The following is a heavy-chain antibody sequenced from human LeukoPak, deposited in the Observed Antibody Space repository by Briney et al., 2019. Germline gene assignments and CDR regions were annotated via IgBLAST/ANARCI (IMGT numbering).Heavy chain of an antibody. CDR3: ARVGGYSGYDYARYYYYYMDV. V-gene: IGHV4-59*01. Sequence: SETLSLTCTVSGGSISSYYWSWIRQPPGKGLEWIGYIYYSGSTNYNPSLKSRVTISVDTSKNQFSLKLSSVTAADTAVYYCARVGGYSGYDYARYYYYYMDVWGKGTTVTVSS. J-gene: IGHJ6*03. CDR2: IYYSGST. CDR1: GGSISSYY. D-gene: IGHD5-12*01.